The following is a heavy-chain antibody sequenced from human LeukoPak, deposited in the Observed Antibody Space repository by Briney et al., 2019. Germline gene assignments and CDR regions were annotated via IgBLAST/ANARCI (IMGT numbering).Heavy chain of an antibody. V-gene: IGHV3-23*01. CDR3: AREANYYDSSGYSPPTLDF. CDR2: ISGSGRDT. CDR1: GFTFSSYV. J-gene: IGHJ4*02. D-gene: IGHD3-22*01. Sequence: PGGSLRLSCAASGFTFSSYVMSWVRLAPGKRLEWVSAISGSGRDTYYADSVTGRFIISRENSKDTLFLQINSLGADDTAVYYCAREANYYDSSGYSPPTLDFWGQGTLVTVSS.